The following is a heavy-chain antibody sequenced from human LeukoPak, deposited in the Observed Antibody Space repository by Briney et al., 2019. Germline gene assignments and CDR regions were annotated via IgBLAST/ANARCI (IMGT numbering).Heavy chain of an antibody. Sequence: GASVKVSCKASGGTFSSYAISWVRQAPGQGLEWMGGIIPIFGTANYAQKFQGRVTITADESTSTAYMELSSLRSEDTAVYYCARGSWAEADNAEYFQHWRQGTLVTVSS. V-gene: IGHV1-69*13. CDR1: GGTFSSYA. CDR2: IIPIFGTA. CDR3: ARGSWAEADNAEYFQH. J-gene: IGHJ1*01. D-gene: IGHD6-13*01.